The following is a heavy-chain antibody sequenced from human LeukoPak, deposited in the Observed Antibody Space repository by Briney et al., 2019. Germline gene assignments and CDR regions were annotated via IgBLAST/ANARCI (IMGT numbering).Heavy chain of an antibody. CDR3: ASDYGDYYFDY. J-gene: IGHJ4*02. V-gene: IGHV4-39*07. Sequence: SETLSLTCTVSGGSISTSNYYWGWIRQPPGKGLEWIGNIFYSGSTYYNPSLKSRVTISVDTSKNQFSLKLSSVTAADTAVYYCASDYGDYYFDYWGQGTLVTVSS. CDR1: GGSISTSNYY. D-gene: IGHD4-17*01. CDR2: IFYSGST.